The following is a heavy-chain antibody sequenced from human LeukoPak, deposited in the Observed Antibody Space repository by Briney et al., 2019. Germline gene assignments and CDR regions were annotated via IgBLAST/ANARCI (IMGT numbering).Heavy chain of an antibody. Sequence: SETLSLTCTVSFGSINSYYWSWIRQPPGKGLEWIGYIYYSGSTNYNPSLKSRVTISVDTSKNQFSLKLSSVTAADTATYYCARGTRINYFDDWGQGTLVTVSS. V-gene: IGHV4-59*08. CDR1: FGSINSYY. J-gene: IGHJ4*02. CDR3: ARGTRINYFDD. CDR2: IYYSGST. D-gene: IGHD2/OR15-2a*01.